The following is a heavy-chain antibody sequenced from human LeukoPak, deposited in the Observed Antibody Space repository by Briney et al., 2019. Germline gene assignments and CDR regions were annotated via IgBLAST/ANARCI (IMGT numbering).Heavy chain of an antibody. D-gene: IGHD2/OR15-2a*01. Sequence: SETLSLTCTVSGGSFGNYYWSWIRQPPGKGLEWIGYIYDSGTTNYNPSIKSRVTISVDTSKNQFSLKLSSVTAADTAVYYCARDFSAAFDIWGQGTMVTVSS. CDR2: IYDSGTT. J-gene: IGHJ3*02. CDR1: GGSFGNYY. CDR3: ARDFSAAFDI. V-gene: IGHV4-59*01.